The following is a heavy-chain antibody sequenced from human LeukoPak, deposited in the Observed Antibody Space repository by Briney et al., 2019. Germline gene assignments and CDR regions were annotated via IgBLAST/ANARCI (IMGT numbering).Heavy chain of an antibody. CDR3: TAEKNGSPHY. CDR2: IYYTGST. Sequence: MSSETLSLTCTVSRGSVSSSTYYWSWVRQPPGKGLEWIASIYYTGSTYYNPSLKSRVTIPLDMSKNEFFLTMTSVTAADTAVYFCTAEKNGSPHYWGQGTQVTVSS. V-gene: IGHV4-39*07. CDR1: RGSVSSSTYY. D-gene: IGHD2-8*01. J-gene: IGHJ4*02.